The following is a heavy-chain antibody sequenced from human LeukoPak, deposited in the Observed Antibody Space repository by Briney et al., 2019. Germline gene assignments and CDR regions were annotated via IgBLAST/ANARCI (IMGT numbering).Heavy chain of an antibody. CDR1: GGSFSGYY. D-gene: IGHD3-10*01. CDR3: ARDRAITMVRGVISP. CDR2: INHSGST. V-gene: IGHV4-34*01. Sequence: SETLSLTCAVYGGSFSGYYWSWIREPPGKGLEGSGEINHSGSTNYNPSLKSRVTISVDTSKNQFSLKLSSVTAADTAVYYCARDRAITMVRGVISPWGQGTLVTDSS. J-gene: IGHJ5*02.